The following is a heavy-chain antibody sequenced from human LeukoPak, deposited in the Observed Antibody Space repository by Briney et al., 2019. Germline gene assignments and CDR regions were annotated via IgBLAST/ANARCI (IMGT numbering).Heavy chain of an antibody. CDR3: ARALSDYDFWSGTLNWFDP. CDR1: GGSISSYY. D-gene: IGHD3-3*01. Sequence: SETLSLTCTVSGGSISSYYWSWIRQPPGKGPEWIGYIYYSGSTNYNPSLKSRVTISVDTSKNQFSLKLSSVTAADTAVYYCARALSDYDFWSGTLNWFDPWGQGTLVTVSS. CDR2: IYYSGST. J-gene: IGHJ5*02. V-gene: IGHV4-59*01.